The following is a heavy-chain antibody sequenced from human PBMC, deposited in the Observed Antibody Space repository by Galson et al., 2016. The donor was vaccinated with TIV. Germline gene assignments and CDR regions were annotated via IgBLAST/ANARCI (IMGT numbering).Heavy chain of an antibody. CDR3: AKRLVQFDNSGYDGPDY. CDR1: GFTFRNYA. V-gene: IGHV3-23*01. J-gene: IGHJ4*03. D-gene: IGHD3-22*01. Sequence: SLRLSCASSGFTFRNYATSWVRQAPGKGLEWVSGISGGGFRTSYAYSVKGRFTVSRDNSRSTLYLQLNSPKVADTAVYYCAKRLVQFDNSGYDGPDYWGQGTTVTVSS. CDR2: ISGGGFRT.